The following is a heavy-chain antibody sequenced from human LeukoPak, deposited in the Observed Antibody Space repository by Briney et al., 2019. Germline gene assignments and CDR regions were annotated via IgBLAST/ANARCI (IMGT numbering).Heavy chain of an antibody. D-gene: IGHD2-15*01. CDR3: AKGRYCSGGSCRSQFDY. J-gene: IGHJ4*02. CDR1: GFTFSSYG. CDR2: ISGSGGST. V-gene: IGHV3-23*01. Sequence: GGSLRLSCAASGFTFSSYGMSWVRQAPGKGLEWVSAISGSGGSTYYADSVKGRFTISRDNSKNTLYLQMNSLRAEDTAVYYCAKGRYCSGGSCRSQFDYWGQGTLVTVSS.